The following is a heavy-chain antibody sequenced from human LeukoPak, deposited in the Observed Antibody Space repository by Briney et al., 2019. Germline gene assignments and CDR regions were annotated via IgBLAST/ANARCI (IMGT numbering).Heavy chain of an antibody. CDR3: ARDYYDSSGYYYAL. V-gene: IGHV4-4*07. Sequence: PSETLSLTCTVSGGSISSYYRSWIRQPAGKGLEWIGRIYTSGGTNYNPSLKSRVTMSIDTSKNQFSLKLSSVTAADTAVYYCARDYYDSSGYYYALWGQGTLVTVSS. D-gene: IGHD3-22*01. CDR1: GGSISSYY. J-gene: IGHJ4*02. CDR2: IYTSGGT.